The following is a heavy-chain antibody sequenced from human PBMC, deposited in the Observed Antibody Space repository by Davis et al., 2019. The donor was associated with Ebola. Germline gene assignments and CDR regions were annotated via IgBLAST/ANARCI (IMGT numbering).Heavy chain of an antibody. CDR1: GFTFSSYA. Sequence: PGGSLRLSCAASGFTFSSYAMHWVRQAPGKGLEWVAVISYDGSNKYYADSVKGRFTISRDNSKNTLYLQMNSLRAEDTAVYYCTKEGVGATRSYWGQGTLVTVSS. CDR2: ISYDGSNK. J-gene: IGHJ4*02. CDR3: TKEGVGATRSY. D-gene: IGHD1-26*01. V-gene: IGHV3-30-3*01.